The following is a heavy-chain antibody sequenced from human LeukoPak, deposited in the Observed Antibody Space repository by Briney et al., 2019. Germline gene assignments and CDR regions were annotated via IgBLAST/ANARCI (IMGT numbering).Heavy chain of an antibody. CDR3: ARGQRRLGYCSSTSCLSGGGVFDY. CDR1: GGSISSSSYY. CDR2: IYHSGST. Sequence: SETLSLTCTVSGGSISSSSYYWGWIRQPPGKGLEWIGYIYHSGSTYYNPSLKSRVTISVDRSKNQFSLKLSSVTAADTAVYYCARGQRRLGYCSSTSCLSGGGVFDYWGQGTLVTVSS. D-gene: IGHD2-2*01. J-gene: IGHJ4*02. V-gene: IGHV4-30-2*01.